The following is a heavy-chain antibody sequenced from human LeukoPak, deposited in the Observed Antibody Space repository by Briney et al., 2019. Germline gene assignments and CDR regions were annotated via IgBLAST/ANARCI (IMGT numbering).Heavy chain of an antibody. V-gene: IGHV3-9*01. Sequence: GGSLRLSCAASGFTFDDYAMHWVRQAPGKGLEWVSGISWNSGSIGYADSVKGRFTISRDNAKNSLYLQMNSLRAEDTALYYCAKSPTETYYYDSSGYYYEGYFDYWGQGTLVTVSS. CDR2: ISWNSGSI. CDR1: GFTFDDYA. D-gene: IGHD3-22*01. CDR3: AKSPTETYYYDSSGYYYEGYFDY. J-gene: IGHJ4*02.